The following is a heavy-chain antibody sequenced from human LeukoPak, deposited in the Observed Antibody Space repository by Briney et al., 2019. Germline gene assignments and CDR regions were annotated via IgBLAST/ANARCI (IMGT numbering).Heavy chain of an antibody. Sequence: ASVKVSCKASGYTFTGYYMHWVRQAPGQGLEWMGWINPNSGGTNYAQKFQGRVTMTRDTSISTAYMELSRLRSDDTAVYYCARGDDSSSWLYYHYYGMDVWGQGTTVTVSS. CDR1: GYTFTGYY. J-gene: IGHJ6*02. V-gene: IGHV1-2*02. CDR2: INPNSGGT. CDR3: ARGDDSSSWLYYHYYGMDV. D-gene: IGHD6-13*01.